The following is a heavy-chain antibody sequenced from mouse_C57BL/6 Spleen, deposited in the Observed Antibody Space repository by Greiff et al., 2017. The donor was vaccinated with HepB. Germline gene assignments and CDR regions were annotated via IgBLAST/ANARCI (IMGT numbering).Heavy chain of an antibody. Sequence: VQLQQSGPGLVQPSQSLSITCTVSGFSLTSYGVHWVRQSPGKGLEWLGVIWRGGSTDYNAAFISRLSISKDNSKSQVFFKMNSLQADDTAIDYCARTGAKGFYFDYWGQGTTLTVSS. CDR2: IWRGGST. J-gene: IGHJ2*01. D-gene: IGHD1-3*01. V-gene: IGHV2-2*01. CDR1: GFSLTSYG. CDR3: ARTGAKGFYFDY.